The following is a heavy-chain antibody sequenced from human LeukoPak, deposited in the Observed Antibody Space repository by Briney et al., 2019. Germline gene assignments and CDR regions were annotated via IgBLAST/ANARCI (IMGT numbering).Heavy chain of an antibody. CDR3: AKDRGGQSTVTTFYYFDY. J-gene: IGHJ4*02. CDR1: GFTFDDYA. V-gene: IGHV3-9*01. Sequence: PGGSLRLSCAASGFTFDDYAMHWVRQAPGKGLEWVSGISWNSGSIGYADSVKGRFTISRDNAKNSLYLQMNSLRAEDTALYYCAKDRGGQSTVTTFYYFDYWGQGTLVTVSS. D-gene: IGHD4-17*01. CDR2: ISWNSGSI.